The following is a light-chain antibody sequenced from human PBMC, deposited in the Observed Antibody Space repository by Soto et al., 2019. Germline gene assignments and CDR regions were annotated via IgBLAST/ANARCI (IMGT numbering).Light chain of an antibody. Sequence: DIQLTQSPSFLSASVGDRVTITCRASQGISSYLAWYQQKPGKAPKLLIYAASTLQSGVPSRFSGSGSGTEFTLTGSSLQTEDFATYYCQQPALTCGGGTKVEIK. J-gene: IGKJ4*01. CDR2: AAS. CDR3: QQPALT. CDR1: QGISSY. V-gene: IGKV1-9*01.